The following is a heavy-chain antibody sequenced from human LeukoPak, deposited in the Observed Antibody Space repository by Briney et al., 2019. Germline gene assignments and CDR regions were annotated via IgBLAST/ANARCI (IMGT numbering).Heavy chain of an antibody. D-gene: IGHD5-24*01. V-gene: IGHV5-51*01. J-gene: IGHJ3*02. CDR2: IYTGDSDA. CDR3: ARHGVEGYNGAFHI. CDR1: GYSFNNYW. Sequence: GESLKISGKGSGYSFNNYWIGWVRQMPGKGLEWMRIIYTGDSDAGCSPSFQCHVTISADKSISTAYLQWSSLKASDTAMYYCARHGVEGYNGAFHIWGQGTMVTVSS.